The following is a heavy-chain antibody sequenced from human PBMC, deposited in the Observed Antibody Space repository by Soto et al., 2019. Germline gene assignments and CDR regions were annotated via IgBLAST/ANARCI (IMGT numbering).Heavy chain of an antibody. CDR3: ARAGVWQWLVQGWFDP. Sequence: QVQLVQSGAEVKKPGASVKVSCKASGYTFTSYDINWVRQATGQGLEWMGWMNPNSGNTGYAQKFQGRVTMTRNTSISTAYMELNSLRSEDTAVYYCARAGVWQWLVQGWFDPWGQGTLVTVSS. J-gene: IGHJ5*02. D-gene: IGHD6-19*01. V-gene: IGHV1-8*01. CDR2: MNPNSGNT. CDR1: GYTFTSYD.